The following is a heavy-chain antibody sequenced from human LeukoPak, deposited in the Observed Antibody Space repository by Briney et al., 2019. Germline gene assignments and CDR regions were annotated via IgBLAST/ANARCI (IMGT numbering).Heavy chain of an antibody. CDR2: ISGSSNTM. V-gene: IGHV3-48*04. CDR1: EFTFSSYY. J-gene: IGHJ4*02. D-gene: IGHD6-6*01. CDR3: VGTIASRGSEY. Sequence: PGGSLRLSCAAFEFTFSSYYMNWVRQAPGKGLEWISYISGSSNTMYYADSVKGRFFISRDNAKNTVYLQMNNLRVDDTAMYYCVGTIASRGSEYWGQGALVTVSS.